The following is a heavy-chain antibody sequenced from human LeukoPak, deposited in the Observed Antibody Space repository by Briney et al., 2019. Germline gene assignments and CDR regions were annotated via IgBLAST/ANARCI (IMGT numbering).Heavy chain of an antibody. D-gene: IGHD3-22*01. CDR3: ARGRGDSSGYCYLDY. Sequence: PSETLSLTCAVYGGSFSGYYWSWIRQPPGKGLYWVGEINHSGSTNYNPSLKSRVTISVDTSKNQFSLKLSSVTAADTAVYYCARGRGDSSGYCYLDYWGQGTLVTVSS. CDR2: INHSGST. J-gene: IGHJ4*02. CDR1: GGSFSGYY. V-gene: IGHV4-34*01.